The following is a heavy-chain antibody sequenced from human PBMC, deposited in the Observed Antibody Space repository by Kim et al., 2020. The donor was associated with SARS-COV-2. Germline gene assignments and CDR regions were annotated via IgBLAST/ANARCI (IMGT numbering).Heavy chain of an antibody. CDR3: AKDAVTTPFDY. J-gene: IGHJ4*02. Sequence: GGSLRLSCAASGFTFSSYGMHWVRQAPGKGLEWVAAISYDGSNKYYADSVKGRFTISRDNSKNTLYLQMNSLRAEDTAVYYCAKDAVTTPFDYWGQGTLVTVSS. CDR1: GFTFSSYG. D-gene: IGHD4-17*01. V-gene: IGHV3-30*18. CDR2: ISYDGSNK.